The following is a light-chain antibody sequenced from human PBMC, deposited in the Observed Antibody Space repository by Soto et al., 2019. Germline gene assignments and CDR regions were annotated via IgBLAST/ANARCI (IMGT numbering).Light chain of an antibody. CDR2: SAS. CDR3: QEYGTSRT. Sequence: DIQLTQSPSSLSASVGDRVTITCRVSQGISSYLNWYRQKPGKVPKLLIYSASNLQSGVPSRFSGSGSGTDFTLTISRLEPEDFAVYYCQEYGTSRTFGQGTKVDIK. CDR1: QGISSY. V-gene: IGKV1-27*01. J-gene: IGKJ1*01.